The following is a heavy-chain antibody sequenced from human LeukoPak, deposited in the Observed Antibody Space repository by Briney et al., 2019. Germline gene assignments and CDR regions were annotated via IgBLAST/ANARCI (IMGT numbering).Heavy chain of an antibody. V-gene: IGHV3-48*02. CDR1: DFMITRYS. CDR3: ARDGVGASPGDVFDV. D-gene: IGHD1-26*01. J-gene: IGHJ3*01. Sequence: PGGSLRLSCEASDFMITRYSMNWVRLAPGRGLEWVSFIIGDTTAKYADSVKGRFTVSRDNAKNSVYLQMNSLRDEDTAVYYCARDGVGASPGDVFDVWGQGTMVTVSS. CDR2: IIGDTTA.